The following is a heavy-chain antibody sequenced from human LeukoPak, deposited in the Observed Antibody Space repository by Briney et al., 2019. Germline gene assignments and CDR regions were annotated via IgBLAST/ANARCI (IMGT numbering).Heavy chain of an antibody. D-gene: IGHD3-16*01. CDR2: MYIGGTR. Sequence: SETLSFTCAVYGGSFSTYYWTWIRQPAGKGLEWIGRMYIGGTRNYNPSLKSRVTMSIDTSKNQFSLKLSSVTAADTAVYYCARDLPRENSYAYGFWFDPWGQGTLVTVSS. V-gene: IGHV4-4*07. J-gene: IGHJ5*02. CDR1: GGSFSTYY. CDR3: ARDLPRENSYAYGFWFDP.